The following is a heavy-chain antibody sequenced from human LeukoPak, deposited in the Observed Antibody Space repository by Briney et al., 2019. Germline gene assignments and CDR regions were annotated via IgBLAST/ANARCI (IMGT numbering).Heavy chain of an antibody. CDR3: AKRAVTSGYGAFDI. CDR1: GFTFSNYA. V-gene: IGHV3-23*01. D-gene: IGHD3-22*01. Sequence: GGSLRLSCAASGFTFSNYAMNWVRQAPGKGLEWVSVITGSDGTTYYADSVRGRFTISRDNSKNELYLQMNSLRAEDTAVYYCAKRAVTSGYGAFDIWGQGTMVTVSS. J-gene: IGHJ3*02. CDR2: ITGSDGTT.